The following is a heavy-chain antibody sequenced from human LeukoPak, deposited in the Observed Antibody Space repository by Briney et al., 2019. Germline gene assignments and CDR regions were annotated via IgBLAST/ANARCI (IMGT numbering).Heavy chain of an antibody. D-gene: IGHD3-10*01. CDR1: GFTFSSYA. V-gene: IGHV3-43*02. CDR3: AKDPIISQHSSSGGYPSV. Sequence: GGSLRLSCAASGFTFSSYAMHWVRQAPGKGLEWVSLISGDGTITFYADSVKGRFTISRDSSKNSLFLQMNSLRTEDTALYYCAKDPIISQHSSSGGYPSVWGQGTRVTVSS. CDR2: ISGDGTIT. J-gene: IGHJ4*02.